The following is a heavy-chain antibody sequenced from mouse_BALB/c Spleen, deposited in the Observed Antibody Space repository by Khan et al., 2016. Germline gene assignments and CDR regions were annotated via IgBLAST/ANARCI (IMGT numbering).Heavy chain of an antibody. CDR3: VNGFTSGYFGFLCFAY. V-gene: IGHV10-1*02. D-gene: IGHD3-1*01. Sequence: EVQLVESGGGLVQPRGSLKLSCAASGFTFNTYAMNWVRQAPGQGLEWVARIRSKSYNYATYYADSVKARFTISRDESKSMPYLKTNNLITEDTAKYYCVNGFTSGYFGFLCFAYWGQGTLVTVSA. CDR1: GFTFNTYA. J-gene: IGHJ3*01. CDR2: IRSKSYNYAT.